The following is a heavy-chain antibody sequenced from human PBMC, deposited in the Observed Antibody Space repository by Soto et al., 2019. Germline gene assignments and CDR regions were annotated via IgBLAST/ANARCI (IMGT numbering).Heavy chain of an antibody. J-gene: IGHJ6*02. V-gene: IGHV1-69*02. CDR3: ARGVVVVIAAGYYYHAMDA. Sequence: QVQLVQSGAEVKKPGSSVKVSCKASGGTFSSYGINWVRQAPGQGLEWMGRIIPRLDVANYAQNFQGRVKITADRSKSTAYMELSSLRSEDTAVYFCARGVVVVIAAGYYYHAMDAWGQGTTVTVSS. D-gene: IGHD2-15*01. CDR1: GGTFSSYG. CDR2: IIPRLDVA.